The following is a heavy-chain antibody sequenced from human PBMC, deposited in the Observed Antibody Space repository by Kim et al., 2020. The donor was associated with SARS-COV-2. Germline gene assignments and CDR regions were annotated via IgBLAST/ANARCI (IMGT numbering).Heavy chain of an antibody. CDR1: GFTFSSYA. J-gene: IGHJ4*02. CDR2: ISGSGGST. D-gene: IGHD3-9*01. V-gene: IGHV3-23*01. Sequence: GGSLRLSCAASGFTFSSYAMSWVRQAPGKGLEWVSAISGSGGSTYYADSVKGRFTISRDNSKNTLYLQMNSLRAEDTAVYYCAKPHYDILTGYLGYWGQGTLVTVSS. CDR3: AKPHYDILTGYLGY.